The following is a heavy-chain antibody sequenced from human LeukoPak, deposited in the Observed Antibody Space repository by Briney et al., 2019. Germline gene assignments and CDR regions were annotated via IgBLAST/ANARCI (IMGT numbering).Heavy chain of an antibody. CDR1: GFPFSGYY. CDR2: INEDGSVQ. D-gene: IGHD3-22*01. CDR3: ARVSDTYDSSGYSSA. V-gene: IGHV3-7*03. Sequence: QPGGSLRLSCAASGFPFSGYYISWVRQAPGKGLEWVANINEDGSVQDYVDAVKGRFTISRDNAKNSLYLQMNSLRAEDTAVYYCARVSDTYDSSGYSSAWGQGTLVTVSS. J-gene: IGHJ5*02.